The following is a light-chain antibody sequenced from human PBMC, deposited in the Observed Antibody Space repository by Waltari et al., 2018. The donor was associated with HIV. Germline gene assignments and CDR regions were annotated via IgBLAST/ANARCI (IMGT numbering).Light chain of an antibody. CDR3: QQYSNSQQYGNSLALT. CDR1: QSVRSN. Sequence: EIVMTQSPATLSVSPGERVTLSCRASQSVRSNVAWYNQKPGQAPRLLIYGASPRPTGIPARFSGSGSGTEFTLTISSLQSEDFAVYYCQQYSNSQQYGNSLALTFGGGTKVEIK. J-gene: IGKJ4*01. V-gene: IGKV3-15*01. CDR2: GAS.